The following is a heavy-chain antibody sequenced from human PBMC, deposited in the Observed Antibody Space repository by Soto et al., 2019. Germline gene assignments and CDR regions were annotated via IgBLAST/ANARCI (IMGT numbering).Heavy chain of an antibody. J-gene: IGHJ6*02. CDR1: GYTFTTYS. V-gene: IGHV1-3*01. CDR2: IHAGNGNT. CDR3: ARAACSSTSCYNYYAYGMDV. D-gene: IGHD2-2*01. Sequence: ASVKVSCKASGYTFTTYSMHWVRQAPGQRLEWMGWIHAGNGNTEHSQKFQGRVTITRDTSASTAYLELWSLRSEDTAVYYCARAACSSTSCYNYYAYGMDVWGQGTAVTVSS.